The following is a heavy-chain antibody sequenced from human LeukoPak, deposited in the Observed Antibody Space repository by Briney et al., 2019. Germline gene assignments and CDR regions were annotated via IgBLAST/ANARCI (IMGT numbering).Heavy chain of an antibody. J-gene: IGHJ5*02. V-gene: IGHV4-59*12. D-gene: IGHD3-10*01. CDR2: IYHSGST. CDR1: GGSISTYY. CDR3: ARDTLGGSGSYYSATNWFDP. Sequence: SETLSPTCTVSGGSISTYYWSWIRQPPGKGLEWIGSIYHSGSTYYNPSLKSRVTISVDRSKTQFSLKMSSVTAADTAVYYCARDTLGGSGSYYSATNWFDPWGQGTLVTVSS.